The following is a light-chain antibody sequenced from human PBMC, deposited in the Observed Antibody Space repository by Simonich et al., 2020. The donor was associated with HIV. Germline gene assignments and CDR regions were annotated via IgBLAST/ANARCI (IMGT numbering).Light chain of an antibody. Sequence: DIVMTQSPDSLAVSLGERATINCKSSQSVLYSSNNKNYLAWYQQKTGQPPKLLIYWASTRESGVPDRFRGSGSGTDFTLTISSLQAEDVALYYCQHYYTTPLTFGGGTKVEIK. CDR3: QHYYTTPLT. J-gene: IGKJ4*01. V-gene: IGKV4-1*01. CDR2: WAS. CDR1: QSVLYSSNNKNY.